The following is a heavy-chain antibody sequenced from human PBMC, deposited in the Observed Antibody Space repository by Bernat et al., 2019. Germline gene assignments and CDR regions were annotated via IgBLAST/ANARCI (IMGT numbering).Heavy chain of an antibody. CDR1: GFTFSSYG. CDR2: ISYDGSNK. V-gene: IGHV3-30*03. D-gene: IGHD6-13*01. CDR3: ARRILDYSSSGFDY. J-gene: IGHJ4*02. Sequence: QVQLVESGGGVVQPGRSLRLSCAASGFTFSSYGMHWVRQAPGKRLEWVAVISYDGSNKYYADSVKGRFTISRDNSKNTLYLQMNSLRAEDTAVYYCARRILDYSSSGFDYWGQGTLVTVSS.